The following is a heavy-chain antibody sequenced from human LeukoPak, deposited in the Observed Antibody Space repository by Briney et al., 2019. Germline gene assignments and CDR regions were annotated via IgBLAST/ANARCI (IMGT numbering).Heavy chain of an antibody. V-gene: IGHV2-5*02. D-gene: IGHD4-17*01. Sequence: SGPTLVKPTQTLTLTCTFSGFSLTTSGVVVGWVRQPPGKALEWVAFIYGDDNKRYSPSLKSRLTITKDTSKNQVVLTMTNVDPVDTATYYYVHRTTVTSFDYWGQGTLVTVSS. J-gene: IGHJ4*02. CDR1: GFSLTTSGVV. CDR3: VHRTTVTSFDY. CDR2: IYGDDNK.